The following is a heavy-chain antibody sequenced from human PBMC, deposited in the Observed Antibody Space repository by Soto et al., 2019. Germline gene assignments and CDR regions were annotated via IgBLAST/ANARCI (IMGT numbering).Heavy chain of an antibody. CDR2: IYHSGNT. D-gene: IGHD6-13*01. J-gene: IGHJ4*02. CDR3: ARDASTSWHYLDY. Sequence: SETLSLTCTVSGGSISSGGYYWSWIRQHPEKGLEWIGHIYHSGNTYYNPSLKSRVTISVDTSKNQFSLKLSPVTAADTAVYYCARDASTSWHYLDYWGQGTLVTVSS. V-gene: IGHV4-31*03. CDR1: GGSISSGGYY.